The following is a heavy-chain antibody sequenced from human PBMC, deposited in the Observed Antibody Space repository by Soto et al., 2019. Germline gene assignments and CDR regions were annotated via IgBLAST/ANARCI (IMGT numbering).Heavy chain of an antibody. CDR2: IYYSGST. Sequence: SETLSLTCTVSGGSISSGGYYWSWIRQHPGKGLEWIGYIYYSGSTYYNPCLKSRVTVSVDTSKNQFSLKLSSVTAADTAVYYCACHSGVPAERVFDYWGQGTLVTVSS. J-gene: IGHJ4*02. CDR1: GGSISSGGYY. D-gene: IGHD2-2*01. CDR3: ACHSGVPAERVFDY. V-gene: IGHV4-31*03.